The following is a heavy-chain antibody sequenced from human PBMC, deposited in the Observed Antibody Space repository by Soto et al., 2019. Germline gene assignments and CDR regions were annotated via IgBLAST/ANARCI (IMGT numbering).Heavy chain of an antibody. CDR2: IYYSGST. V-gene: IGHV4-31*03. Sequence: SETLSLTCTVSGGSISSGGYYWSWIRQHPGKGLEWIGYIYYSGSTYYNPSLKSRVTISVDTSKNQFSLKLSSVTAADTAVYYCARGLMYYGSGSYFPYYGMDVWGQGTTVTVSS. CDR1: GGSISSGGYY. D-gene: IGHD3-10*01. J-gene: IGHJ6*02. CDR3: ARGLMYYGSGSYFPYYGMDV.